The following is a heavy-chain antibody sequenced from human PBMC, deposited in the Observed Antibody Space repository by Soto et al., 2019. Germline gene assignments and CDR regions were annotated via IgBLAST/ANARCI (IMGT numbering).Heavy chain of an antibody. D-gene: IGHD6-19*01. J-gene: IGHJ5*02. Sequence: GGSLRLSCAASGFTFSSYSMNWVRQAPGKGLEWVSYISSSSSTIYYADSVKGRLTISRDNAKNSLYLQMNSLRDEDTAVYYCARDPRRSSGWYGSWFDPWGQGTLVTVSS. CDR3: ARDPRRSSGWYGSWFDP. CDR1: GFTFSSYS. CDR2: ISSSSSTI. V-gene: IGHV3-48*02.